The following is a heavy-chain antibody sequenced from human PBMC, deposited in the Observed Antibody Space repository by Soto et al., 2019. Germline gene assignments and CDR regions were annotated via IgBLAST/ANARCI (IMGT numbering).Heavy chain of an antibody. CDR2: IDYRGST. CDR1: GGSISSGDYY. CDR3: ASATALYGMDV. J-gene: IGHJ6*02. V-gene: IGHV4-30-4*01. D-gene: IGHD4-4*01. Sequence: PSETLSLTCTVSGGSISSGDYYWSWIRQPRGKGREWIGYIDYRGSTYYNPSLKSRVTISVDTSKNQFSLKLSSVTAADTAVYYCASATALYGMDVWGQGTTVTVSS.